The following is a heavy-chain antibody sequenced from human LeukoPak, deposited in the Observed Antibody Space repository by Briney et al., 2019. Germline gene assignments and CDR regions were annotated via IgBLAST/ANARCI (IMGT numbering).Heavy chain of an antibody. CDR1: GYSFTSYW. J-gene: IGHJ4*02. Sequence: GEPLKISCKGSGYSFTSYWIGWVRQMPGKGLEWMGIIYPGDSDTRYSPSFQGQVTISADESISTAYLQWSSLKASDTAMYYCARRYCSGGSCSYVDYWGQGTLVTVSS. CDR3: ARRYCSGGSCSYVDY. D-gene: IGHD2-15*01. V-gene: IGHV5-51*01. CDR2: IYPGDSDT.